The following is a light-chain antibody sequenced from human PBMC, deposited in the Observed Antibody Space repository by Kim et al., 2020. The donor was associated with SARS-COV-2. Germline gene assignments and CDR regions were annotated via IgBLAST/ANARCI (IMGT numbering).Light chain of an antibody. CDR3: QSYDSSLSAWV. J-gene: IGLJ3*02. CDR2: GNN. CDR1: GSNIATYD. Sequence: QSVLTQPPSVSGAPGQSVTISCTGSGSNIATYDVHWYQQLPGTAPKLLIYGNNNRPSGVPDRFSGSKSDTSASLAISGLQAEDEADYYCQSYDSSLSAWVFGGGTQLTVL. V-gene: IGLV1-40*01.